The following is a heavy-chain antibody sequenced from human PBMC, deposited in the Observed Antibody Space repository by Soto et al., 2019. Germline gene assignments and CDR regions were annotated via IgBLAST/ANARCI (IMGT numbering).Heavy chain of an antibody. V-gene: IGHV1-69*01. CDR2: IIPIFGTA. CDR1: GGTFSSYA. Sequence: QVQLVQSGAEVKKPGSSVKVSCKASGGTFSSYAISWVRQAPGQGLEWMGGIIPIFGTANYAQKFQGRVTITADESTSTAYMELSSQRSENTAVYYCARDAAAVDTAMVTFDYWGQGTLVTVSS. D-gene: IGHD5-18*01. CDR3: ARDAAAVDTAMVTFDY. J-gene: IGHJ4*02.